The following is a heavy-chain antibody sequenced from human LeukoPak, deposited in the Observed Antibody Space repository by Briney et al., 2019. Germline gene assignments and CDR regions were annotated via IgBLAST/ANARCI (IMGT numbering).Heavy chain of an antibody. Sequence: GGFLRLSCAASGFTFSSYSMNSVRQAPGKGLWWVSSISSSSSYIYYADSVKGRVTISRDNAKNSLYLQRNSLRAEDTAVYYCARDSGDYALDYWGQGTLVTVSS. D-gene: IGHD4-17*01. CDR3: ARDSGDYALDY. CDR2: ISSSSSYI. CDR1: GFTFSSYS. V-gene: IGHV3-21*01. J-gene: IGHJ4*02.